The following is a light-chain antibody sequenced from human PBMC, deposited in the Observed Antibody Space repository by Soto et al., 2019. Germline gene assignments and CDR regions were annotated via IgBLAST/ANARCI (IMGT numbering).Light chain of an antibody. CDR2: DAS. Sequence: DIQMTQSPSSLSAFIGDRVTISCQASHDITNYLNWYQQKPGRAPKLLIYDASNLETGVQSRFSGSGSGTNFTFTISSLRPEDIATYFCQQYDTLPPITFGQGTRLEIK. J-gene: IGKJ5*01. CDR3: QQYDTLPPIT. CDR1: HDITNY. V-gene: IGKV1-33*01.